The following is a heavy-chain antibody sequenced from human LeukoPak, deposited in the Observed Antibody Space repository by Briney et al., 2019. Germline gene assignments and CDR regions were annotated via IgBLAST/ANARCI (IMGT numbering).Heavy chain of an antibody. D-gene: IGHD3-10*01. CDR2: IRSKAYGGTT. CDR3: PRAREFGESDDAFDI. Sequence: SLTLSCTASGFTFCDYAISWVRQAPGKGLEWVGFIRSKAYGGTTEYAASVKGRFTISRDDSKSIAYLQMNSLKTEDTGVYYCPRAREFGESDDAFDIWGQGVKVTASS. CDR1: GFTFCDYA. V-gene: IGHV3-49*04. J-gene: IGHJ3*02.